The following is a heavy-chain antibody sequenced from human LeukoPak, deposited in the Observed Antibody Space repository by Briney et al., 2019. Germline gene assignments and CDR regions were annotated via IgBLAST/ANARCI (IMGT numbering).Heavy chain of an antibody. V-gene: IGHV4-61*05. J-gene: IGHJ4*02. Sequence: SETLSLTCTVSGGSISSSSYYWGWIRQPPGKGLEWIGYMYYSGSTNYNPSLKSRVTISLDTPKNQFSLRLNSVTAADTAVYYCARGVAGYGPYDYWGQGTLVTVSS. CDR3: ARGVAGYGPYDY. D-gene: IGHD5-12*01. CDR1: GGSISSSSYY. CDR2: MYYSGST.